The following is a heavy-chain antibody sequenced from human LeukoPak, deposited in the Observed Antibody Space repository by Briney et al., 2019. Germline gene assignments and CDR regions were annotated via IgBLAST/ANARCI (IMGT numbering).Heavy chain of an antibody. CDR3: AKEATLITMVRGVIRTYYFDY. CDR1: GFTFSSYA. D-gene: IGHD3-10*01. J-gene: IGHJ4*02. V-gene: IGHV3-23*01. CDR2: ISGSGGST. Sequence: PGGSLRLSCAASGFTFSSYAMSWVRQAPGKGLEWVSAISGSGGSTYYADSVKGRFTSSRDNSKNTLYLQMNSLRAEDTAVYYCAKEATLITMVRGVIRTYYFDYWGQGTLVTVSS.